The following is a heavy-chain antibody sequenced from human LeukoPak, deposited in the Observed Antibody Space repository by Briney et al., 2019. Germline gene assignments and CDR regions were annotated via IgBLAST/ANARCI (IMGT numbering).Heavy chain of an antibody. CDR2: ISYDGSDK. V-gene: IGHV3-30*03. J-gene: IGHJ5*02. CDR1: GFTLSNYG. CDR3: ATWGSSSWALES. D-gene: IGHD6-13*01. Sequence: GRSLRLSCAASGFTLSNYGMHWVRQAPGKGLEWVAVISYDGSDKYYADSVKGRFTISRDNSKNTLYLQMDSLRAEDTAVYYCATWGSSSWALESWGQGTLVTVSS.